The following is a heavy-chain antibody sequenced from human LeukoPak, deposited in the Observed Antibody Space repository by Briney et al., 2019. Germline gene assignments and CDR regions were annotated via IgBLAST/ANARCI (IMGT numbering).Heavy chain of an antibody. D-gene: IGHD1-1*01. CDR1: GFTFSNAW. Sequence: GGSLRLSCAASGFTFSNAWMNWMGWVRQAPGKGLEWVGLTKIKTDDGTPDYAALVKGGFTISRDDSKNTVYLEMNSLETEDTAVYYCISGGGTADYWGQGTPVSVSS. V-gene: IGHV3-15*01. CDR2: TKIKTDDGTP. CDR3: ISGGGTADY. J-gene: IGHJ4*02.